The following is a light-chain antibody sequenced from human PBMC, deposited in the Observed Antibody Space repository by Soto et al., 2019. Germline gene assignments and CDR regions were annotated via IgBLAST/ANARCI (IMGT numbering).Light chain of an antibody. CDR3: QKYDSVPWS. CDR1: QGIGYN. V-gene: IGKV1-27*01. Sequence: DIQMTQSPTSLSASVGDRVTITCRASQGIGYNLAWYQQKPGKVPKVLIYTASTLHSGVPSRFSGSGSGTEYTLTIISLQPEDDSTSFCQKYDSVPWSFGQGTRVEI. CDR2: TAS. J-gene: IGKJ1*01.